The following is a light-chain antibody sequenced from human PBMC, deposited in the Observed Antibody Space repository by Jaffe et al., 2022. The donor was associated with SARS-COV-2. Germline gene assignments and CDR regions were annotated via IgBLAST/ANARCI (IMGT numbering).Light chain of an antibody. CDR2: WAS. J-gene: IGKJ4*01. V-gene: IGKV4-1*01. CDR3: QQYYSPLPT. CDR1: QSVLYSSNNRNY. Sequence: DIVMTQFPDSLAVSLGERATINCKSSQSVLYSSNNRNYLAWYQQKPGQPPKLLIYWASTRESGVPDRFSGGGSGTDFTLTISGLQAEDVAVYYCQQYYSPLPTFGGGTKVEIK.